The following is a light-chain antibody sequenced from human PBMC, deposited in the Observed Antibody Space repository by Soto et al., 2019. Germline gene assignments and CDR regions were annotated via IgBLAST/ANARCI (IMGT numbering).Light chain of an antibody. Sequence: DIQLTQSPSSLSASIGDRVTITCRTSRSVAHFLNWYQHETGKAPVLLIYAASNLESGVPSRFSGTGSGTDFTLTISNLQPEDFATYFCQQSYSVTPSFGQGTKL. CDR3: QQSYSVTPS. J-gene: IGKJ2*01. V-gene: IGKV1-39*01. CDR1: RSVAHF. CDR2: AAS.